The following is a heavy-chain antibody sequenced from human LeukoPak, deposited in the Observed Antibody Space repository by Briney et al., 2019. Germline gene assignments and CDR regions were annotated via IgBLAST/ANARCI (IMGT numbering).Heavy chain of an antibody. CDR3: VRRSTGISAATLYYYMDV. V-gene: IGHV4-39*01. J-gene: IGHJ6*03. CDR1: TCSITTSSYY. CDR2: IYYSGST. Sequence: SETLSLTCTVSTCSITTSSYYWHWIRQPPGKGLEWIGSIYYSGSTYYNPSLKSRVTISVDTSKNQFSLKLSSVTAADTAVYFFVRRSTGISAATLYYYMDVWGKGTTVTVSS. D-gene: IGHD6-13*01.